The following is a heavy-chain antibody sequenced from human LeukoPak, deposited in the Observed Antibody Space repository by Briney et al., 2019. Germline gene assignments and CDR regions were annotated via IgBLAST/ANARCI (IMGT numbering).Heavy chain of an antibody. CDR3: ARGLYYDSSGYYGY. Sequence: GGSLRLSCAASGFTFSSYSMNWVRQAPGKGLEWVSYISSSSSTIYYADSVKGRFTISRDNAKNSLYLQMNSLRAEDTAVYYCARGLYYDSSGYYGYWGQGTLVTVSS. V-gene: IGHV3-48*04. J-gene: IGHJ4*02. CDR1: GFTFSSYS. CDR2: ISSSSSTI. D-gene: IGHD3-22*01.